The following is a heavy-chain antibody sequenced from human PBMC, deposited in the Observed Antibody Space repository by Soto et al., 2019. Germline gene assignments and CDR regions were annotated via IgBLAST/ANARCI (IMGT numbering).Heavy chain of an antibody. CDR3: ARGRSSTYHY. Sequence: QVQLVQSGAEVKRPGASVKVSCRASGYTFSDYDINWVRQATGQGLEWIGWMNPNSGYTGYAQKFQGRVSMTRHTYISTAYMELSSLTSDDTAVYDGARGRSSTYHYWGQGTLVTVSS. D-gene: IGHD6-13*01. CDR2: MNPNSGYT. J-gene: IGHJ4*02. V-gene: IGHV1-8*01. CDR1: GYTFSDYD.